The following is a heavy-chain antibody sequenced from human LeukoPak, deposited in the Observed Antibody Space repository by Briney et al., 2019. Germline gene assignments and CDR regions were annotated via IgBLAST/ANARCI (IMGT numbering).Heavy chain of an antibody. D-gene: IGHD6-13*01. J-gene: IGHJ4*02. CDR2: SYSSGSY. CDR3: ARAYSPTDYFDY. CDR1: GASISSGSFY. Sequence: SETLSLTCTVSGASISSGSFYWNWIRQPAGKVLEWVGRSYSSGSYNYNPSLKSRVTISVDTSKNQFSLKLTSVTATDTAVYYCARAYSPTDYFDYWGQGTLVTVSS. V-gene: IGHV4-61*02.